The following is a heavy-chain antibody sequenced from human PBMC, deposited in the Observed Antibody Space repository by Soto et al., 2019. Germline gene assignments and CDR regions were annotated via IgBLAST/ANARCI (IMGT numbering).Heavy chain of an antibody. CDR3: ASYSSSWYYFDY. CDR2: IYYSGST. D-gene: IGHD6-13*01. V-gene: IGHV4-59*08. CDR1: GGSISSYY. J-gene: IGHJ4*02. Sequence: SETLSLTCTVSGGSISSYYWSWIRQPPGKGLEWIGYIYYSGSTNYNPSLKSRVTISVDTSKNQFSLKLSSVTAADTAVYYCASYSSSWYYFDYWGQGTLVTVSS.